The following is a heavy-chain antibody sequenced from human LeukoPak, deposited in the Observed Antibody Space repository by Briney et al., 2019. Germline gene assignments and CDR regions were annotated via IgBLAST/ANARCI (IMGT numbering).Heavy chain of an antibody. Sequence: ASVKVSCKASGYTFTSYYMQWVRQAPGQGLEWMGIINPSGGSTSYAQKFQGRVTMTRDTSTSTVYMELSSLRSEDTAVYYCARVRGTRTIFGVVTNWFDPWGQGTLVTVSS. CDR3: ARVRGTRTIFGVVTNWFDP. CDR1: GYTFTSYY. V-gene: IGHV1-46*01. J-gene: IGHJ5*02. D-gene: IGHD3-3*01. CDR2: INPSGGST.